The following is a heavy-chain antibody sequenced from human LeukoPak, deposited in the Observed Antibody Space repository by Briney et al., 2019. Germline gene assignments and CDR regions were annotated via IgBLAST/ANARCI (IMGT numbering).Heavy chain of an antibody. D-gene: IGHD6-13*01. Sequence: ASVKVSCKVSGYTLTELSMHWVRQAPGKGLEWMGGFDPEDGETIYAQEFQGRVTMTEDTSTDTAYMELSSLRSEDTAVYYCATEDGSSWYHKYRYYYGMDVWGQGTTVTVSS. V-gene: IGHV1-24*01. J-gene: IGHJ6*02. CDR3: ATEDGSSWYHKYRYYYGMDV. CDR1: GYTLTELS. CDR2: FDPEDGET.